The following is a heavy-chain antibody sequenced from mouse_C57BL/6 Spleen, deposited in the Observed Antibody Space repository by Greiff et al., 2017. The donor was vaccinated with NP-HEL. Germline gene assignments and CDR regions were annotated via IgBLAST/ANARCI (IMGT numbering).Heavy chain of an antibody. J-gene: IGHJ2*01. D-gene: IGHD3-2*02. Sequence: VKLVESGAELARPGASVKLSCKASGYTFTSYGISWVKQRTGQGLEWIGEIYPRSGNTYYNEKFKGKATLTADKSSSTAYMELRSLTSEDSAVYFCARRETAQAFDYWGQGTTLTVSS. V-gene: IGHV1-81*01. CDR3: ARRETAQAFDY. CDR1: GYTFTSYG. CDR2: IYPRSGNT.